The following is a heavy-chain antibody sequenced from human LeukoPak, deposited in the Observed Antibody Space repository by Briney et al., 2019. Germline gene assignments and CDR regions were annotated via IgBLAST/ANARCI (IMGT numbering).Heavy chain of an antibody. D-gene: IGHD3-10*01. V-gene: IGHV3-23*01. CDR3: AKAPIVYGSGAFDY. CDR2: ISGSGGST. Sequence: GGSLRLSCAASGFTFSSYAMSWVRQAPGKGLVWVSAISGSGGSTYYADSVKGRFTISRDNSKNTLYLQMNSLRAEDTAVYYCAKAPIVYGSGAFDYWGQGTLVTVSS. CDR1: GFTFSSYA. J-gene: IGHJ4*02.